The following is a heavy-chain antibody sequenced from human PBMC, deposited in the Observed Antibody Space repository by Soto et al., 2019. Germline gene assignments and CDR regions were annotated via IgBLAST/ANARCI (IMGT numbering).Heavy chain of an antibody. CDR3: AKSQVTMGRGWFDP. J-gene: IGHJ5*02. D-gene: IGHD3-10*01. CDR1: GGSISSSSYY. V-gene: IGHV4-39*01. CDR2: IYYSGST. Sequence: SETLSLTCTVSGGSISSSSYYWGWIRQPPGKGLEWIGSIYYSGSTYYNPSLKSRVTISVDTSKNQFSLKLSSVTAADTAVYYCAKSQVTMGRGWFDPWGQGTLVTVSS.